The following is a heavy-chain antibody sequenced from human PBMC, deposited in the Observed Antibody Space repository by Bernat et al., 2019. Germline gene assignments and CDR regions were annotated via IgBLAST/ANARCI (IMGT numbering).Heavy chain of an antibody. D-gene: IGHD3-9*01. J-gene: IGHJ3*02. Sequence: EVKLVESGGDLVQPGGSLRLSCEASGFTLSNYWMSWVRQAPGEGLEWVSVIYSGGSTYYADSVKGRFTISRDNSKNTLYLQMNSLRAEDTAVYYCARDQRDYDILTGYFFRGAFDIWGQGTMVTVSS. CDR3: ARDQRDYDILTGYFFRGAFDI. CDR1: GFTLSNYW. V-gene: IGHV3-66*01. CDR2: IYSGGST.